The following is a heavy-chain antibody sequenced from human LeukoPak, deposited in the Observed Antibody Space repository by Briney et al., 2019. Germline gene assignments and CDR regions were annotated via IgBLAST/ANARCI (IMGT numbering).Heavy chain of an antibody. CDR3: AREGIAARPRAFDI. D-gene: IGHD6-6*01. CDR1: GFTVSSNY. CDR2: IYSGGST. J-gene: IGHJ3*02. V-gene: IGHV3-53*01. Sequence: GGSLRLSCAASGFTVSSNYMSWVRQAPGKGLEWVSVIYSGGSTYYADSVKGRFTISRDNSKNTLYLQMNSLRAEDTAVYYCAREGIAARPRAFDIWGQGTMVTVSS.